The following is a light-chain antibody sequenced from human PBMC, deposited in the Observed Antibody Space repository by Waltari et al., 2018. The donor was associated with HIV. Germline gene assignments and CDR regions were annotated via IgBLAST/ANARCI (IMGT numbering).Light chain of an antibody. CDR2: EVK. J-gene: IGLJ1*01. V-gene: IGLV2-18*02. Sequence: QSALTQPPSVSASPGQSVTISCTGTSSDVGTYNRVSWYLQPPGTAPRIIIYEVKNRPSGVPDRFSGSKSGNTASLTISGLQAEDEADYYCSSDRTNNTIVFGTGTKVTVL. CDR3: SSDRTNNTIV. CDR1: SSDVGTYNR.